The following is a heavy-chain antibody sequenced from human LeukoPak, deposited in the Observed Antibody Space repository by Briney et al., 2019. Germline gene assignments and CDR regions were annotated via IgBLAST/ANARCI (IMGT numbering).Heavy chain of an antibody. J-gene: IGHJ5*02. D-gene: IGHD2-2*01. Sequence: PGRSLRLSCAASGFTFSSYGMHWVRQAPGKGLEWVAVIWYDGSNKYYADSVKGRFTISRDNSKNALYLQMNSLRAEDTAVYYCAKDQSLTLGYCSSTSCYHWFDPWGQGTLVTVSS. V-gene: IGHV3-33*06. CDR2: IWYDGSNK. CDR3: AKDQSLTLGYCSSTSCYHWFDP. CDR1: GFTFSSYG.